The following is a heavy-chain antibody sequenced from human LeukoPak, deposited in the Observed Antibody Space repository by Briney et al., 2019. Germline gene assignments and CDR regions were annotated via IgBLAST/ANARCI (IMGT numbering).Heavy chain of an antibody. CDR3: ASLAVAGLSEGY. CDR1: GGSISSDSYY. D-gene: IGHD6-19*01. Sequence: TSETLSLTCTVSGGSISSDSYYWAWIRQPPGKGLEWIASIYYSGSTYYNPSLKSRVTISVDTSRNQFSLKLSSVTAADTAVYYCASLAVAGLSEGYWGQGTLVIVSS. J-gene: IGHJ4*02. V-gene: IGHV4-39*01. CDR2: IYYSGST.